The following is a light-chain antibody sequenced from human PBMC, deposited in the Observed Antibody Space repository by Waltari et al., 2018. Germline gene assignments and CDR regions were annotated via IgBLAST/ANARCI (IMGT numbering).Light chain of an antibody. CDR2: WAS. J-gene: IGKJ1*01. CDR3: HKYSTTPWT. Sequence: DFVMTQSPEFLAVSLGERATINCKSSQSVLYSPNSKNYLAWYQQKPGQPPKLLSSWASNRESGVPDRFSGSGSGTDFTLTISSLQAEDVAVYYCHKYSTTPWTFGQGTKVEI. V-gene: IGKV4-1*01. CDR1: QSVLYSPNSKNY.